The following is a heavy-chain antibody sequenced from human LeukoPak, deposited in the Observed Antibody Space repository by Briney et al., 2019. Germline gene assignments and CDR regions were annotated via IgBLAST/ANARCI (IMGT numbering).Heavy chain of an antibody. Sequence: GGSLRLSCAASGFTFSRYEVNWVRQAPGKGREWVSYISSSGRTIYYGDSVKGRCTISRDNAKNSLYLQMNSLRAEATGVYYCARDRRYYYGSGSYYNGVYYYGMDVWGKGNTVTVSS. CDR2: ISSSGRTI. J-gene: IGHJ6*04. D-gene: IGHD3-10*01. CDR1: GFTFSRYE. V-gene: IGHV3-48*03. CDR3: ARDRRYYYGSGSYYNGVYYYGMDV.